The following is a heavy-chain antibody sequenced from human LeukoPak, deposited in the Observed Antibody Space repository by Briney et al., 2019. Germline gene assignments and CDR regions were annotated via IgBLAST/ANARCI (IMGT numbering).Heavy chain of an antibody. D-gene: IGHD1-26*01. CDR2: IYTSGST. CDR3: ATDGGSHNFDY. J-gene: IGHJ4*02. CDR1: GGSISSGSFY. Sequence: SQTLSLTCTVSGGSISSGSFYWSWIRQPAGKGLEWIGRIYTSGSTNYNPSLKSRVTISVDTSKNQFSLKLSSVTAADTAVYYCATDGGSHNFDYWGQGTLVTVSS. V-gene: IGHV4-61*02.